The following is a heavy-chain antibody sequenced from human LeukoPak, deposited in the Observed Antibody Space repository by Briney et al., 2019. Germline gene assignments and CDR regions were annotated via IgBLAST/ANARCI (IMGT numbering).Heavy chain of an antibody. CDR1: GGSLSSSDYY. CDR3: ARTVGTHRFDY. Sequence: SETLSLTCTVSGGSLSSSDYYWGWIRQPPGERLEWIVTIYYNGNTYYNPSLQSRVIISVDTSKNQFSLKLTSVTAPDTAVYYCARTVGTHRFDYWGQGILVTVSS. CDR2: IYYNGNT. D-gene: IGHD4-23*01. V-gene: IGHV4-39*01. J-gene: IGHJ4*02.